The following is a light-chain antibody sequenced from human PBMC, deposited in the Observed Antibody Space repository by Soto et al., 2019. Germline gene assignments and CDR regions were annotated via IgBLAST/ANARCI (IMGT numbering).Light chain of an antibody. CDR1: QSVGST. Sequence: EIVLTQSPAALSVSPGERATLSCWASQSVGSTLNWYQQRPGQAPRLLIYDTSNRATGIPARFSGSGSGTDFTLTISSLEPEDFAVYYCQQRSNWPIFGQGTKLEIK. CDR3: QQRSNWPI. J-gene: IGKJ2*01. CDR2: DTS. V-gene: IGKV3-11*01.